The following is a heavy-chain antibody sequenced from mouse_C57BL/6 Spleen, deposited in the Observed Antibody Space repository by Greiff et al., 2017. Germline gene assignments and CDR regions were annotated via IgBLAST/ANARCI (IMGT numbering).Heavy chain of an antibody. Sequence: EVQRVESGPGLVKPSQSLSLTCSVTGYSITSGYYWNWIRQFPGNKLEWMGYISYDGSNNYNPSLKNRISLTRDTSKNQFFLKLNSVTTEDTATYYCARDRGTGYAMDYWGQGTSVTVSS. CDR1: GYSITSGYY. V-gene: IGHV3-6*01. CDR3: ARDRGTGYAMDY. CDR2: ISYDGSN. J-gene: IGHJ4*01. D-gene: IGHD4-1*01.